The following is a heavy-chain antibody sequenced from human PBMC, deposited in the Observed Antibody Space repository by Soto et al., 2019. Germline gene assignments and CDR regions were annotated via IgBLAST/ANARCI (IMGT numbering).Heavy chain of an antibody. V-gene: IGHV1-3*01. CDR1: GYTFTSYA. CDR3: ARKKGQYYYGMDV. Sequence: ASVKVSCKASGYTFTSYAMHWVRQAPGQRLEWMGWINAGNGNTNYAQKLQGRVTMTTDTSTSTAYMELRSLRSDDTAVYYCARKKGQYYYGMDVWGQGTTVTVSS. J-gene: IGHJ6*02. CDR2: INAGNGNT.